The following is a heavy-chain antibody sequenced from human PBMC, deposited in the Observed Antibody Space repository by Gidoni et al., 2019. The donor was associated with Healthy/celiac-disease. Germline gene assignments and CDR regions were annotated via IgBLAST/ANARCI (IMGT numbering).Heavy chain of an antibody. J-gene: IGHJ4*02. Sequence: EVQLLESGGGLVQPGGSLRLSCAASGFTFSSYAMSWVRQAPGKGMEGVSAIRGSGGRTYYADSVKGRFTISRDNSKNTLYLQMNSLRAEDTAVYYCAKDFYYFEYWGQGTLVTVSS. CDR2: IRGSGGRT. CDR1: GFTFSSYA. CDR3: AKDFYYFEY. V-gene: IGHV3-23*01.